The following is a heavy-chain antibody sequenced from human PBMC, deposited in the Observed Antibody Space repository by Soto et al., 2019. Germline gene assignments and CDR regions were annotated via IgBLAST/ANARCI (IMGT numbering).Heavy chain of an antibody. V-gene: IGHV4-59*01. CDR1: DGNSRGYC. J-gene: IGHJ4*02. CDR3: ARLGHMDDY. Sequence: SVPQSHTSTVSDGNSRGYCWSWIRQPPGKGLEWIGYIYYSGSTNYNPFLKSRVTISVDTSKNQFSLKLSSVTAADTAVYYCARLGHMDDYWGQGTQVTGSS. D-gene: IGHD2-21*01. CDR2: IYYSGST.